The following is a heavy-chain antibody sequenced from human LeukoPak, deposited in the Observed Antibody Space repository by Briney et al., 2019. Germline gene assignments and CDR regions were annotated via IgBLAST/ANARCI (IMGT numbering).Heavy chain of an antibody. D-gene: IGHD6-13*01. Sequence: SVKVSCKASGYTFTGYLMHWVRQAPGQGLEWMGWISAYNGNTNYEQKLQGRVTMTTDTSTSTAYMELRSLRSDDTAVYYCARVRFASAAGYYFDYWGQGTLVTVSS. CDR1: GYTFTGYL. CDR2: ISAYNGNT. V-gene: IGHV1-18*04. CDR3: ARVRFASAAGYYFDY. J-gene: IGHJ4*02.